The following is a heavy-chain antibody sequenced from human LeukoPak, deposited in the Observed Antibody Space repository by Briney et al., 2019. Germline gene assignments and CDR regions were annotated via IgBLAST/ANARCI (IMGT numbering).Heavy chain of an antibody. D-gene: IGHD6-6*01. CDR1: GGSFSGYY. Sequence: SETLSLTCAVYGGSFSGYYWSWIRQPPGKGLEWSWEINHSGSTNNNPSLKRRVTISVDTSQTQFSLTLSSVTAAATAVYYWARGGTRPRQYYYYGMDVWGQGTTVTVSS. V-gene: IGHV4-34*01. J-gene: IGHJ6*02. CDR3: ARGGTRPRQYYYYGMDV. CDR2: INHSGST.